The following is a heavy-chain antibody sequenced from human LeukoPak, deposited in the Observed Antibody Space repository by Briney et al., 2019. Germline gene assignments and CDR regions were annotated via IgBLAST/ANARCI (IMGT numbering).Heavy chain of an antibody. J-gene: IGHJ6*03. CDR1: GGTFSSYA. CDR2: IIPIFGTA. CDR3: ARAQLGYYYYYMDV. D-gene: IGHD6-13*01. V-gene: IGHV1-69*05. Sequence: ASVKVSCKASGGTFSSYAISWVRQAPGQGLEWMGGIIPIFGTANYAQKLQGRVTMTTDTSTSTAYMELRSLRSDDTAVYYCARAQLGYYYYYMDVWGKGTTVTISS.